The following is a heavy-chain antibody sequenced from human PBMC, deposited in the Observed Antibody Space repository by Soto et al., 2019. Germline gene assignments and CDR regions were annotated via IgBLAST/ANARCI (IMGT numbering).Heavy chain of an antibody. J-gene: IGHJ3*02. V-gene: IGHV4-30-2*01. Sequence: SETLSLTCAVSGGSISSGGYSWSWIRQPPGKGLEWIGYIYHSGSTYYNPSLKSRVTISVDRSKNQFSLKLSSVTAADTAVYYCARVDSNYYGSGNAFDIWGQGTMVTVSS. CDR3: ARVDSNYYGSGNAFDI. D-gene: IGHD3-10*01. CDR1: GGSISSGGYS. CDR2: IYHSGST.